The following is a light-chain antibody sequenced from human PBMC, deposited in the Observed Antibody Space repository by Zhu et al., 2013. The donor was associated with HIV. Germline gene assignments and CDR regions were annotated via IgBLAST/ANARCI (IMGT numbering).Light chain of an antibody. CDR3: CSYAGRSTWV. CDR1: SSDVGGYNV. CDR2: EGS. Sequence: QSALTQPASVSGSPGQSITISCTGSSSDVGGYNVVSWYQQHPGKAPRLMIYEGSQRPSGVSNRFSGSKSGNTASLTISGLQSEDEAEYFCCSYAGRSTWVFGGGTKLTVL. J-gene: IGLJ3*02. V-gene: IGLV2-23*01.